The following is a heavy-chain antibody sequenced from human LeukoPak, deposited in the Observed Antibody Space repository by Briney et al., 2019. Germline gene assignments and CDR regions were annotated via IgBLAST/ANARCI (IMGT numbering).Heavy chain of an antibody. D-gene: IGHD3-22*01. J-gene: IGHJ4*02. CDR1: GFTFSSYS. CDR3: ARELGYYYDSIGY. V-gene: IGHV3-21*01. CDR2: TSSSSSYI. Sequence: GGSLRLSCAASGFTFSSYSMNWVRQAPGKGLEWVSSTSSSSSYIYYADSVKGRFTISRDNAKNSLYLQMNSLRAEDTAVYYCARELGYYYDSIGYWGQGTLVTVSS.